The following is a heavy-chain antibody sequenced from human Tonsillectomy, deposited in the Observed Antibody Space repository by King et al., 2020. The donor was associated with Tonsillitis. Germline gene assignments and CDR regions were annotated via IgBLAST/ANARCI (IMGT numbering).Heavy chain of an antibody. J-gene: IGHJ4*02. CDR1: GFTFSDSY. Sequence: VQLVESGGGLVKPGGSLRLSCAASGFTFSDSYMMWTRQAPGKGLEWLSYISGSSGHTNYADSVKGRFTISRDNAKNSLYLQMNSLRAEDTAVYYCAKPHYDSGKYYSAFDSWGQGTLVTVSS. D-gene: IGHD3-22*01. CDR2: ISGSSGHT. V-gene: IGHV3-11*06. CDR3: AKPHYDSGKYYSAFDS.